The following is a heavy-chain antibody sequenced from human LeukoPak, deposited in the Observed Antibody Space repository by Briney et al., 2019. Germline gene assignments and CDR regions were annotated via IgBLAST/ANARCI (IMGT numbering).Heavy chain of an antibody. CDR3: AKDRGRWLQLRTLY. D-gene: IGHD5-24*01. CDR2: ISGSGGST. V-gene: IGHV3-23*01. CDR1: GFTFSSYA. J-gene: IGHJ4*02. Sequence: QAGGSLRLSCAASGFTFSSYAMSWVRQAPGKGLEWVSAISGSGGSTYYADSVKGRFTISRDNSKNTLYLQMNSLRAEDTAVYYCAKDRGRWLQLRTLYRGQGTLVTVSS.